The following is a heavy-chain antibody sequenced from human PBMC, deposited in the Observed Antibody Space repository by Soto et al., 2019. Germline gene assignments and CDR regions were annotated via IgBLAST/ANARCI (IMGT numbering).Heavy chain of an antibody. D-gene: IGHD2-15*01. CDR3: ARGIDSERDQCDY. V-gene: IGHV4-39*01. J-gene: IGHJ4*02. CDR2: IYYRGST. Sequence: QLQLQESGPGLVKPSETLSLTCAVSGGSIRSSTCSWGWIRQPPGKGLEWIGGIYYRGSTYYNPSLQSRVAISVDTSMNQFSLSLGSVTAADTAVYYCARGIDSERDQCDYWGQGTLVTVSS. CDR1: GGSIRSSTCS.